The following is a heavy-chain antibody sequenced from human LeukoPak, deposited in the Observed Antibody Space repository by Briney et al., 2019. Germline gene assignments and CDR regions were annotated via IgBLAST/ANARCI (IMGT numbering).Heavy chain of an antibody. CDR1: GGTFSSYA. J-gene: IGHJ4*02. V-gene: IGHV1-69*05. D-gene: IGHD3-10*01. Sequence: GASVKVSCKASGGTFSSYAISWVRQAPGQGLEWMGGIIPIFGTANYAQKFQGRATMTRDTSTSTVYMELSSLRSEDTAVYYCARLHGSGSYIDYWGQGTLVTVSS. CDR3: ARLHGSGSYIDY. CDR2: IIPIFGTA.